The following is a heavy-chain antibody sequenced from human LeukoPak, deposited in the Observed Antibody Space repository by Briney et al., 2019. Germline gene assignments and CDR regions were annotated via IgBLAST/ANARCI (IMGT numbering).Heavy chain of an antibody. CDR2: IYPGDSDT. CDR3: ARHPQRPTRRQQLVYFDY. Sequence: GESLKISCKGSGYSFTSYWIGWVRQMPGKGLEWVGIIYPGDSDTRYSPSFQGQVTISADKSISTAYLQWSSLKASDTAMYYCARHPQRPTRRQQLVYFDYWGQGTLVTVSS. CDR1: GYSFTSYW. J-gene: IGHJ4*02. D-gene: IGHD6-13*01. V-gene: IGHV5-51*01.